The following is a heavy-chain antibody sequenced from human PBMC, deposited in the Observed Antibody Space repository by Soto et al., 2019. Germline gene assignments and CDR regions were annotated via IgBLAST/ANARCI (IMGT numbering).Heavy chain of an antibody. J-gene: IGHJ6*02. Sequence: GGSLRLSCSASGFTFNTFWMSWVRQSPGKGLEWVSHINSDGSRTTYADSVKGRFTISRDNAKNTLYLQMNSLRAEDTAVYYCARDLSSCSSARCYSYYYGMDVWGQGTTVTVSS. CDR3: ARDLSSCSSARCYSYYYGMDV. D-gene: IGHD2-2*01. V-gene: IGHV3-74*01. CDR1: GFTFNTFW. CDR2: INSDGSRT.